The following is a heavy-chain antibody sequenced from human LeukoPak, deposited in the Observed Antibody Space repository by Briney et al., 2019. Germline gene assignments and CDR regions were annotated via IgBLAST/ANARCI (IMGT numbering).Heavy chain of an antibody. Sequence: SGGSLRLSCAASGFTFSSYGIHWVRQAPGKGLEWVAFTLYDESSKYYADSVKGRFTVSRDNSKNTLYLQMNSLRAEDTAVYYCAKDSTYYYDSSNRYFDYWGQGTLVTVSS. J-gene: IGHJ4*02. CDR1: GFTFSSYG. D-gene: IGHD3-22*01. CDR3: AKDSTYYYDSSNRYFDY. CDR2: TLYDESSK. V-gene: IGHV3-30*02.